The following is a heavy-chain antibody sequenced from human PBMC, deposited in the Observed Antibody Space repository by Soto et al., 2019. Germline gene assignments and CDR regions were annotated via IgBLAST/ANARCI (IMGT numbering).Heavy chain of an antibody. D-gene: IGHD3-22*01. CDR3: ARDPNEYYYESNPSRFDI. Sequence: ASVKVSCKASGYSFTSYGISWVRQAPGQGLEWMGWISAYNGNTNYAQKLQGRVTMTTDTSTSTAYMELRSLRSDDTAVYYCARDPNEYYYESNPSRFDIWGQGTMVTVSS. V-gene: IGHV1-18*04. CDR2: ISAYNGNT. J-gene: IGHJ3*02. CDR1: GYSFTSYG.